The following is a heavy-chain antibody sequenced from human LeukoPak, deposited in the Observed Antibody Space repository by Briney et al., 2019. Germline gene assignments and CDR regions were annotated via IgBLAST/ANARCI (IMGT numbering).Heavy chain of an antibody. CDR1: GGSFSGYY. D-gene: IGHD3-16*01. CDR3: ARGLSNSRRTLLGLDY. V-gene: IGHV4-34*01. Sequence: PSETLSLTRALYGGSFSGYYWSWLRQPPGKGLEWIGEINHSGSTNYNPSLKSRVTISVDTSKNQFSLKLSSVTAADTAVFYCARGLSNSRRTLLGLDYWGQGTLVTVPS. CDR2: INHSGST. J-gene: IGHJ4*02.